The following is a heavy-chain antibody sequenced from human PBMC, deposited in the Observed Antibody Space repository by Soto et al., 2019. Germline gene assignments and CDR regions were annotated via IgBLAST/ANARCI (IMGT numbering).Heavy chain of an antibody. Sequence: SETLCLTCTVSGGSISSGGYYWSWIRQHPGKGLEWIGYIYYSGSTYYNPSLKSRVTISVDTSKNQFSLKLSSVTAADTAVYYCAREITMVRGVMDVWGQGTTVTVSS. J-gene: IGHJ6*02. CDR3: AREITMVRGVMDV. CDR1: GGSISSGGYY. V-gene: IGHV4-31*03. D-gene: IGHD3-10*01. CDR2: IYYSGST.